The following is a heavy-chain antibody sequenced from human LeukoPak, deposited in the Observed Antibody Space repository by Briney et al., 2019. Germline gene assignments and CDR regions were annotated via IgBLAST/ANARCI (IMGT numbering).Heavy chain of an antibody. CDR1: GGSISSYY. CDR2: IYYSGST. J-gene: IGHJ4*02. CDR3: AREKQNWNGGLDY. Sequence: SETLSLTCTVSGGSISSYYWSWIRQPPGKGLGWIGHIYYSGSTNYHPSLRSRVAISVDTSKKQFSLKLSSVTAAGTAVYYCAREKQNWNGGLDYWGQGTLVTVSS. D-gene: IGHD1-1*01. V-gene: IGHV4-59*01.